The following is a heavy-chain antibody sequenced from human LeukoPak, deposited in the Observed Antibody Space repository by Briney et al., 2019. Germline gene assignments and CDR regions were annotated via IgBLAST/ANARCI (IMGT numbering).Heavy chain of an antibody. CDR2: ISSSGSTI. CDR1: GFTFRSYE. J-gene: IGHJ2*01. CDR3: ARGAPYNYDSSGYYHYWYFDL. Sequence: PGGSLRLSCAASGFTFRSYEMNWVRQAPGKGLEWLSYISSSGSTIYYADSVKGRCTISRDNAKNSLYLQMNSLRAEDTAVYYCARGAPYNYDSSGYYHYWYFDLWGRGTLVTVSS. V-gene: IGHV3-48*03. D-gene: IGHD3-22*01.